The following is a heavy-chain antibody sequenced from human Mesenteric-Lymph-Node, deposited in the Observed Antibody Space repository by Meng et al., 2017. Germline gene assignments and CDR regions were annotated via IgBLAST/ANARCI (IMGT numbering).Heavy chain of an antibody. Sequence: GGSLRLSCAASGFTFSSYAMHWVRQAPGKGLEWVAVISYDGSNKYYADSVKGRFTISRDNSKNTLYLQMNSLRAEDTAVYYCARDLRIIVGARGGFDYWGQGTLVNVSS. CDR1: GFTFSSYA. CDR3: ARDLRIIVGARGGFDY. CDR2: ISYDGSNK. V-gene: IGHV3-30*04. D-gene: IGHD1-26*01. J-gene: IGHJ4*02.